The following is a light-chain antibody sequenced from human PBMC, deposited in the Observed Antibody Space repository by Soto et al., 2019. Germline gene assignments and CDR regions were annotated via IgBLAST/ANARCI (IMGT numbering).Light chain of an antibody. CDR1: QAISNY. CDR2: FAS. Sequence: DIQLTQSPSTLSASVRDRVTITCRASQAISNYLAWYQQKPGKVPQLLIYFASTLQSGVPSRFSGSGSGTDFTLTISSLQPEDVATYYCQKYNSVPFSFGPGTKLDLK. CDR3: QKYNSVPFS. V-gene: IGKV1-27*01. J-gene: IGKJ3*01.